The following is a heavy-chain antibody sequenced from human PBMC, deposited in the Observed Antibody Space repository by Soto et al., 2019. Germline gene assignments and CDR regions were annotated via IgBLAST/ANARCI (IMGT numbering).Heavy chain of an antibody. D-gene: IGHD6-13*01. J-gene: IGHJ5*01. V-gene: IGHV4-39*01. CDR1: GGSISSSSFY. CDR3: ARHSGPYSSSWFDF. CDR2: IYYSGIT. Sequence: QLQLQESGPGLVKPSETLSLTCTVSGGSISSSSFYWGWIRQPPGKGLEWIGSIYYSGITSYNPSLKSRVTISVDTSKNLFSLNLNSVTAADTAVYYCARHSGPYSSSWFDFWGQGTLVIVSS.